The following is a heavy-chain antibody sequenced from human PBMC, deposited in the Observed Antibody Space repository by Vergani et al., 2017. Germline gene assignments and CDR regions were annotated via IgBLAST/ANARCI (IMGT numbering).Heavy chain of an antibody. CDR1: GFTFRIYG. D-gene: IGHD3-3*01. V-gene: IGHV3-30*02. CDR3: AKDQELRFLEPWAFDY. CDR2: IRYDGTKR. J-gene: IGHJ4*02. Sequence: QVQLVESGGGVVQPGGSLRLSCIASGFTFRIYGMHWVRQAPGKGLEWVAFIRYDGTKRFYGDSVKGRFTISRDNSQTTVFLQMNSLRADDSAVYYCAKDQELRFLEPWAFDYWGQGTLVTVSS.